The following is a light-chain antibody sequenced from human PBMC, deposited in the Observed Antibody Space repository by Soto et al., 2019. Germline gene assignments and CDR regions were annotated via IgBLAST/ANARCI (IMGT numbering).Light chain of an antibody. J-gene: IGLJ2*01. CDR1: TSSIGSNY. CDR3: AAWDDSLSGLV. V-gene: IGLV1-47*01. CDR2: SNS. Sequence: QSVLTQPPSASGTPGQRVTISCSGSTSSIGSNYVYWYQQLPGKPPKLLIYSNSQRPSGVPDRFSGSKSGTSASLAISGLRSEDEADYHCAAWDDSLSGLVFGGGTKLTVL.